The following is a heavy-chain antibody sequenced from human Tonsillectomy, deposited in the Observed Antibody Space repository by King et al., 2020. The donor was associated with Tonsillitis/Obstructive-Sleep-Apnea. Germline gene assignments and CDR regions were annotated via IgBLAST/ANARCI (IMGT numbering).Heavy chain of an antibody. Sequence: VQLVESGGGLVQPGESLRLSCAASGFPFSSYAMSWVRQAPGKGLEWVSAVSGRDNRTYYADSVKGRFTISKDNSRNTLYLQVNSLRAEDTAVYYCAKGGPGHSFNYPVDYWGQGTLVTVSS. J-gene: IGHJ4*02. CDR1: GFPFSSYA. CDR2: VSGRDNRT. CDR3: AKGGPGHSFNYPVDY. V-gene: IGHV3-23*04. D-gene: IGHD5-18*01.